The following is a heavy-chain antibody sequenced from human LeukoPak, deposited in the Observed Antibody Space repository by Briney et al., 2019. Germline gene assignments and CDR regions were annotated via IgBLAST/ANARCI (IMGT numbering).Heavy chain of an antibody. CDR2: IYSGGST. Sequence: PGGSLRLSCAASGFTVSNSYMTWVRQAPGKGLEWVSVIYSGGSTYYADSVKGRFTISRDNSKYTLYLQMNSLRAEDTAVYYCARDWQQPYYFDSWGQGTLVTVSS. D-gene: IGHD5-18*01. V-gene: IGHV3-66*01. CDR3: ARDWQQPYYFDS. J-gene: IGHJ4*02. CDR1: GFTVSNSY.